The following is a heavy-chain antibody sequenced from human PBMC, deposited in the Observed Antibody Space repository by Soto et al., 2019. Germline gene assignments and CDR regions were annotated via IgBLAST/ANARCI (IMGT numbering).Heavy chain of an antibody. D-gene: IGHD4-17*01. CDR1: GYTFTVYY. CDR3: ASGSTVAPGDF. J-gene: IGHJ4*02. CDR2: INPKSGGT. Sequence: ASVKGSCKASGYTFTVYYMHWVRQAPGQGLEWMGWINPKSGGTMYPQKFQGRVTINVDTSKNQLSLKLTSVTAADTAVYYCASGSTVAPGDFWGQGTLVTVSS. V-gene: IGHV1-2*02.